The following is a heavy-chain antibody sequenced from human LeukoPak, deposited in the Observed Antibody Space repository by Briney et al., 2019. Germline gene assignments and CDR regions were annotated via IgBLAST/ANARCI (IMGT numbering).Heavy chain of an antibody. D-gene: IGHD6-19*01. J-gene: IGHJ4*02. CDR3: ARHAGSGWPYYFDY. Sequence: SETLSLTCTVSGGPISSYYWSWIRQSPGKGLEWIGYIYYSGSTNYNPSLKSRVTISVDTSKNQFSLKLSSVTAADTAVYYCARHAGSGWPYYFDYWGQGTLVTVSS. V-gene: IGHV4-59*08. CDR2: IYYSGST. CDR1: GGPISSYY.